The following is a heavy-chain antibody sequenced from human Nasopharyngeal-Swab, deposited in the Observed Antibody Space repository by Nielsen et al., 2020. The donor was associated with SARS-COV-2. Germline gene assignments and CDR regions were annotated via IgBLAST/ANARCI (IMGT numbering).Heavy chain of an antibody. Sequence: GESLKISCAASGFTFSSYSMNWVRQAPGKGLEWVSSISSSSSYIYYADSVKGRSTISRDNAKNSLYLQMNSLRAEDTAVYYCARDSSAYCGGDCSPYYYYMDVWGKGTTVTVSS. CDR2: ISSSSSYI. V-gene: IGHV3-21*01. D-gene: IGHD2-21*01. CDR3: ARDSSAYCGGDCSPYYYYMDV. CDR1: GFTFSSYS. J-gene: IGHJ6*03.